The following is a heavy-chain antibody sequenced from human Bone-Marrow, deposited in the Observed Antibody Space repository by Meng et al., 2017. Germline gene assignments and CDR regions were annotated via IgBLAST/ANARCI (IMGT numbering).Heavy chain of an antibody. CDR2: ISSSSTSK. J-gene: IGHJ4*02. D-gene: IGHD4-17*01. Sequence: GESLKISCAASGFSFDSYTMSWVRQAPGTGLEWVSSISSSSTSKYYADSLKGRFTISRDNAKNSLFLQMNSLRADDTALYYCARVPTTLTTGYFDSWGQGPLVTVS. CDR1: GFSFDSYT. V-gene: IGHV3-21*06. CDR3: ARVPTTLTTGYFDS.